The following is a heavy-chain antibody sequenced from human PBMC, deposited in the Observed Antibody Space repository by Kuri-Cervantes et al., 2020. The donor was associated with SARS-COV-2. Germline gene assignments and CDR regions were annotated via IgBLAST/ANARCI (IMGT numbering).Heavy chain of an antibody. D-gene: IGHD1-7*01. CDR1: GASIRTYY. CDR2: IYTSGST. J-gene: IGHJ4*02. V-gene: IGHV4-4*07. CDR3: ARQGTAPFDY. Sequence: SETLSLTCSVSGASIRTYYWSWIRQPAGKGLEWIGRIYTSGSTNYNPSLKSRATMSIDTSKEQFSLKLTSVTPADTAVYYCARQGTAPFDYWGQGTLVTVSS.